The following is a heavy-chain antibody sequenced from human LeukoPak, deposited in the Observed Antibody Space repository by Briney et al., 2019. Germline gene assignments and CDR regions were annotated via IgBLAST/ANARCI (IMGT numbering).Heavy chain of an antibody. J-gene: IGHJ4*02. CDR1: GYTFTGYY. CDR2: INPNSGGT. Sequence: ASVKVSCKASGYTFTGYYMHWVRQAPGQGLEWMGWINPNSGGTNYAQKFQGRVTMTRDTSINTAYMELSRLRSDDTAVYYCARGLGIAARPLGYWGQGTLVTVSS. CDR3: ARGLGIAARPLGY. D-gene: IGHD6-6*01. V-gene: IGHV1-2*02.